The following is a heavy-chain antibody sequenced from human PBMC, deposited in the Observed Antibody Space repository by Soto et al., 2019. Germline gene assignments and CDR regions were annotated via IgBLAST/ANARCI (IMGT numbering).Heavy chain of an antibody. V-gene: IGHV3-23*01. J-gene: IGHJ6*02. Sequence: GGSLRLSCAASGFTFSSYAMSWVRQAPGKGLEWVSAISGSGGSTYYADSVKGRFTISRDNSKNTLSLQMNSLRVEDTAAYYCAGEPRGGAYDMDVWGQGTTVTVSS. D-gene: IGHD1-26*01. CDR3: AGEPRGGAYDMDV. CDR2: ISGSGGST. CDR1: GFTFSSYA.